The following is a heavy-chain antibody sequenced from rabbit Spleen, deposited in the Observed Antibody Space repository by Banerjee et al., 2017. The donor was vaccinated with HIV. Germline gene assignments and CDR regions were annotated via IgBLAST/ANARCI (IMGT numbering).Heavy chain of an antibody. Sequence: QSLEESGGGLVKPGGTLTLTCTVSGFSFSSNYYMCWVRQAPGKGLEWIACINIVTGKSVYASWAKGRFTMSRTSSTTVTLQMTSLTAADTATYFCARDLVAVIGWNFNLWGPGTLVTVS. V-gene: IGHV1S40*01. CDR1: GFSFSSNYY. CDR3: ARDLVAVIGWNFNL. D-gene: IGHD1-1*01. J-gene: IGHJ4*01. CDR2: INIVTGKS.